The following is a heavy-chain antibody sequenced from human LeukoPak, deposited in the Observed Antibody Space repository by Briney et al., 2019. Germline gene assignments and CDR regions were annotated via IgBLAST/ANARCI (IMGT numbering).Heavy chain of an antibody. V-gene: IGHV5-51*01. Sequence: GESLKISCKGSGYDFTTYRIAWVRQMPGKGLEWMTIIYPGDSDTRYSPSVQGQVTISVDKSINTVYLQWSSLKASDTATYYCARHSPMDVWGQGTTVTVSS. J-gene: IGHJ6*02. CDR1: GYDFTTYR. CDR3: ARHSPMDV. CDR2: IYPGDSDT.